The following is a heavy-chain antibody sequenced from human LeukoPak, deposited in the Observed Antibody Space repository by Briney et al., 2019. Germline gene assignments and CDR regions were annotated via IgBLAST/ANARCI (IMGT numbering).Heavy chain of an antibody. V-gene: IGHV3-23*01. Sequence: GGSLRLSCAASGFTFSRSAMTWVRQGPGTGLEFVASIIYSGGATYYADSVKGRFTISRDNSKNTLYLQMNSLRAEDTALYYCAKDGLYYDGSGHVYYFDSWGQGTLVTVSS. D-gene: IGHD3-22*01. CDR1: GFTFSRSA. CDR2: IIYSGGAT. J-gene: IGHJ4*02. CDR3: AKDGLYYDGSGHVYYFDS.